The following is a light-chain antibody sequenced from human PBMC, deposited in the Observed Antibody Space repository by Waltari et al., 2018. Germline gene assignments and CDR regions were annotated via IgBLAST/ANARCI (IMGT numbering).Light chain of an antibody. Sequence: QSVLTQAPSVSGAPGQRVTISCTGGHSSTASFGVHWYQHLPGRVPKLLIYENTKRPSGVPDRFSGSKSGTSASLAIEGLQPEDEGDYYCQSYDNSLRGSLLFGGGTKVTV. J-gene: IGLJ3*02. CDR1: HSSTASFG. CDR2: ENT. V-gene: IGLV1-40*01. CDR3: QSYDNSLRGSLL.